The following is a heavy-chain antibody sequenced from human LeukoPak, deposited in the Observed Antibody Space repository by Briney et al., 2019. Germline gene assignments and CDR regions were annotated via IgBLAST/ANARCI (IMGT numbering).Heavy chain of an antibody. D-gene: IGHD4-17*01. CDR3: AKAYLDDYGDYSVDY. CDR2: ISHDGSNK. V-gene: IGHV3-30*18. Sequence: PGRSLRLSCAASGFTFSSYGMHWVRQAPGKGLEWVAVISHDGSNKYYADSVKGRFTISRDNSKNTLYLQMNSLRAEDTAVYYCAKAYLDDYGDYSVDYWGQGTLVTVSS. J-gene: IGHJ4*02. CDR1: GFTFSSYG.